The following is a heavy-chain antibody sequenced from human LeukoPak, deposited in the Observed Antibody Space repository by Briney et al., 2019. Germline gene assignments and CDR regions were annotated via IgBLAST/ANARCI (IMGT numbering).Heavy chain of an antibody. CDR3: AKDPLGYSRSSPGDY. CDR2: ISYDESNK. V-gene: IGHV3-30*18. CDR1: GFSLSSFG. D-gene: IGHD2-21*01. Sequence: GGSLRLPCAASGFSLSSFGVQCARQAPGKAVVGVVVISYDESNKYYADSVKGRLTISRDNSKNTLYLQMNSLRAEDTAVYYCAKDPLGYSRSSPGDYWGQGTLVTVSS. J-gene: IGHJ4*02.